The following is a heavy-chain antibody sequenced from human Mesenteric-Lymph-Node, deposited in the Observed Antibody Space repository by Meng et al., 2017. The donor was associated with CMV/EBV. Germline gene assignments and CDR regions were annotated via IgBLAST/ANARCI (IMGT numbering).Heavy chain of an antibody. CDR2: IYYSGTT. CDR3: ARNRGSHYGGGPLYYYYGMDV. CDR1: GDSIGSYY. D-gene: IGHD1-26*01. V-gene: IGHV4-59*01. J-gene: IGHJ6*02. Sequence: SETLSLTCTVSGDSIGSYYWSWLRQPPGKELEWIGYIYYSGTTDHNPSLKSRVTISVDTSKNQFSLTLSSVTAAGTAVYYCARNRGSHYGGGPLYYYYGMDVWGPGTTVTVSS.